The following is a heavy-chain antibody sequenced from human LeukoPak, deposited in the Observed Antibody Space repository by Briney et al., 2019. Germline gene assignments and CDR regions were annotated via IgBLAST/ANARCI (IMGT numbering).Heavy chain of an antibody. CDR1: GYSISSTYC. CDR2: IYYSGST. J-gene: IGHJ6*03. Sequence: SETLSLTCTVSGYSISSTYCWGWIRQPPGKGLEWIGSIYYSGSTYYNPSLKSRVTISVDTSKNQFSLKLSSETAADTAVYYCARVFRYSSSSTAWYYYMDVWGKGTTVTVSS. CDR3: ARVFRYSSSSTAWYYYMDV. D-gene: IGHD6-6*01. V-gene: IGHV4-38-2*02.